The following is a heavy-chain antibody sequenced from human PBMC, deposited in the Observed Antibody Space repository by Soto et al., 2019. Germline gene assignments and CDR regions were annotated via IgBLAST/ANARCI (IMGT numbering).Heavy chain of an antibody. CDR2: IIPIFGTA. V-gene: IGHV1-69*13. CDR3: ARGSEYSYGPDY. Sequence: GTSMKVSCKASGYTSTTYALHWVRQAPGQGLEWMGGIIPIFGTANYAQKFQGRVTITADESTSTAYMELSSLRSEDTAVYYCARGSEYSYGPDYWGQGTLVTVSS. D-gene: IGHD5-18*01. J-gene: IGHJ4*02. CDR1: GYTSTTYA.